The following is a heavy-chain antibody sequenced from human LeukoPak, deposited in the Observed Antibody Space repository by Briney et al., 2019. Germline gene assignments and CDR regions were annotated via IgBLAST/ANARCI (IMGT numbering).Heavy chain of an antibody. J-gene: IGHJ6*02. CDR2: IIPIFGTA. CDR1: EGTFSSYA. D-gene: IGHD3-10*01. CDR3: ASSYGSGRTVYGMDV. Sequence: SVKVSCKASEGTFSSYAISWVRQAPGQGLEWMGGIIPIFGTANYAQKFQGRVTITADESTSTAYMELSSLRSEDTAVYYCASSYGSGRTVYGMDVWGQGTTVTVSS. V-gene: IGHV1-69*13.